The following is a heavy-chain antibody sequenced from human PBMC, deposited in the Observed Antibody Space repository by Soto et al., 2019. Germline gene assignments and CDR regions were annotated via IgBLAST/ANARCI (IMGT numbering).Heavy chain of an antibody. CDR3: ARAPAGLRRWFAP. CDR2: MNPNSGNT. V-gene: IGHV1-8*01. J-gene: IGHJ5*02. D-gene: IGHD2-15*01. Sequence: ASVMVSCKASGYTFTSYDINWVRQATGQGLEWMGWMNPNSGNTGYAQKFQGRVTMTRNTSISTAYMELSSLRSEDTAVYYCARAPAGLRRWFAPWGQVTLVTVSP. CDR1: GYTFTSYD.